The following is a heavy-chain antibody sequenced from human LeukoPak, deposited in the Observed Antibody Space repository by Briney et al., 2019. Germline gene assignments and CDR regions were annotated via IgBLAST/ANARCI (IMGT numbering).Heavy chain of an antibody. CDR3: AKLVSSGWHDERGIVY. V-gene: IGHV3-30*02. D-gene: IGHD6-19*01. Sequence: GGSLSLSCAASGFTLSSYGMHWVRQAPGKGREGVAFIRYDGSNKYYADSVKGRFTISRDNSKNTLYLQMNSLRAEDTAVYYCAKLVSSGWHDERGIVYWGQGTLVTVSS. J-gene: IGHJ4*02. CDR2: IRYDGSNK. CDR1: GFTLSSYG.